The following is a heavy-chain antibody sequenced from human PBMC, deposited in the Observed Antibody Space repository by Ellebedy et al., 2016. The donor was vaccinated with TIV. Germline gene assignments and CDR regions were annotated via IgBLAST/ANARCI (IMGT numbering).Heavy chain of an antibody. CDR1: GFTFSSYA. D-gene: IGHD3-22*01. V-gene: IGHV3-23*01. Sequence: GESLKISCAASGFTFSSYAMSWVRQAPGKGLEWVSAISGSGGRTFYADSVKGRFTISRDNSKDTVFLQMNSLRAEDTALYYCAKDHRFRSVDGRGYWPLDYWGQGTLVTVSS. CDR3: AKDHRFRSVDGRGYWPLDY. CDR2: ISGSGGRT. J-gene: IGHJ4*02.